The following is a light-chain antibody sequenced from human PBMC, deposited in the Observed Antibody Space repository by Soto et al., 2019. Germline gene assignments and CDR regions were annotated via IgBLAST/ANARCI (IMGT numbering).Light chain of an antibody. V-gene: IGKV3-20*01. Sequence: EIVLTQSPGTLSLSPGERATLSCRASQSLTSSYIAWYQQKPGQAPRLLISGAANRATGIPDRFSGSGSGTDFTLTISRVEPEDFAVYYCQQYAGSVFTFGPGTKVDIK. CDR3: QQYAGSVFT. J-gene: IGKJ3*01. CDR1: QSLTSSY. CDR2: GAA.